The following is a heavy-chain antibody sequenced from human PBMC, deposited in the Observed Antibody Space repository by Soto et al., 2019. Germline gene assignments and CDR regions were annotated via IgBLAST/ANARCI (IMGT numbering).Heavy chain of an antibody. CDR3: AKKVNSGSGSQFFDY. CDR1: GFTFKTYA. CDR2: ISGSGGTI. D-gene: IGHD3-10*01. V-gene: IGHV3-23*01. J-gene: IGHJ4*02. Sequence: GGSLRLSCATFGFTFKTYAMTWVRQIPGKGLEWVAVISGSGGTIYYADSVKGRFTISRDNSKNTLFLQMNSLRAEDTAIYYCAKKVNSGSGSQFFDYWGQGTLVTVSS.